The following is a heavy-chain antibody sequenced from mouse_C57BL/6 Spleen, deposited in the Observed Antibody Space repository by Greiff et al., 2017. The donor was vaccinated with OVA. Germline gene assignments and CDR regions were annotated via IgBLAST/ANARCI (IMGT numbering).Heavy chain of an antibody. CDR1: GYAFTNYL. CDR3: ARSYYYGSSSAFDY. J-gene: IGHJ2*01. Sequence: QVQLQQSGAELVRPGTSVKVSCKASGYAFTNYLIEWVKQRPGQGLEWIGVINPGSGGTNYNEKFKGKATLTADKSSSTAYMQLSSLTSEDSAVYFCARSYYYGSSSAFDYWGQGTTLTVSS. D-gene: IGHD1-1*01. CDR2: INPGSGGT. V-gene: IGHV1-54*01.